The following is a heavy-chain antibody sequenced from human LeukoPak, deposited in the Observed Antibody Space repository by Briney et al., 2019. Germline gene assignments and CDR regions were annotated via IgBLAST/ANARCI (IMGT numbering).Heavy chain of an antibody. CDR2: IYYSGST. J-gene: IGHJ4*02. CDR1: GGSISSGDYY. CDR3: ARERGRYYDSSPN. Sequence: PSQTLSLTCTVSGGSISSGDYYWSWIRQPPGKGLEWIGYIYYSGSTYYNPSLKSRVTISVDTSRNQFSLKLSSVTAADTAVYYCARERGRYYDSSPNWGQGTLVTVFS. V-gene: IGHV4-30-4*01. D-gene: IGHD3-22*01.